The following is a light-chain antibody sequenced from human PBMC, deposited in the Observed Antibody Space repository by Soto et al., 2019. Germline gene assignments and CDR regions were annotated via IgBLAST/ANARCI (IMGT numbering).Light chain of an antibody. CDR1: PSVSNS. CDR3: QQRNKWPPVT. Sequence: EMVLTQSPGTLSVPPGERATLSCRASPSVSNSLAWYQHKPGQAPRLLIYDASNRATGVPTRFSGSGSGTDFTLTISSLEPEDFAVYYCQQRNKWPPVTFGGGTKVDIK. V-gene: IGKV3-11*01. J-gene: IGKJ4*01. CDR2: DAS.